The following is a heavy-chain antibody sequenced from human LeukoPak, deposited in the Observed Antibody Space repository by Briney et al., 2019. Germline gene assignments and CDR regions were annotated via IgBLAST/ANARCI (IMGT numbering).Heavy chain of an antibody. V-gene: IGHV1-69*13. J-gene: IGHJ5*02. CDR2: IIPIFGTA. CDR3: ARVKQQPHNWFDP. D-gene: IGHD6-13*01. Sequence: SVKVSCKASGGTFSSYAISWVRQSPGQGLEWMGGIIPIFGTANYAQKFQGRVTITADESTSTAYMELSSLRSEDTAVYYCARVKQQPHNWFDPWGQGTLVTVSS. CDR1: GGTFSSYA.